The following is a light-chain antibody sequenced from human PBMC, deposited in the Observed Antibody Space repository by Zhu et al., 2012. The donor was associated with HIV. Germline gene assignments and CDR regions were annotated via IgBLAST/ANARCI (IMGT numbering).Light chain of an antibody. CDR2: GAS. CDR3: QQYDNWPRT. J-gene: IGKJ2*01. CDR1: QSVSYN. Sequence: EIVMTQSPATLSVSPGERAMSSCRASQSVSYNLAWYQQKPGQAPRLLIYGASTRAIGIPATFSGSGSGTEFTLTISSLQSEDFAVYYCQQYDNWPRTFGQGTKLEIK. V-gene: IGKV3-15*01.